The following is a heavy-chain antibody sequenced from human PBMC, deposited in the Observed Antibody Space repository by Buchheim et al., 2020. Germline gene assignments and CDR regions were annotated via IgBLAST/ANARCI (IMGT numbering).Heavy chain of an antibody. J-gene: IGHJ6*02. CDR2: INPNSGGP. CDR1: GYTFTGYY. CDR3: ARGSRTNYYGMDV. V-gene: IGHV1-2*04. Sequence: QVQLVQSGAEVKKPGASVKVSCKASGYTFTGYYMHWVRQAPGQGLEWMGWINPNSGGPNYAQKFQGWVTMTRETSISTAYMELSRLRSDDTAVYYCARGSRTNYYGMDVWGQGTT. D-gene: IGHD2-8*01.